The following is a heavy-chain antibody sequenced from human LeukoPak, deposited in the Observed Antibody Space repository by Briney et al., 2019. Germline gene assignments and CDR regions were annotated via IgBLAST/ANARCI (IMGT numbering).Heavy chain of an antibody. Sequence: ASVKVSCKASEYTFTGYYIHWVRQAPGQGLEWMGWISAYNGNTNYAQKLQGRVTMTTDTSTSTAYMELRSLRSDDTAVYYCARHIVGATSVFDYWGQGTLVTVSS. V-gene: IGHV1-18*04. CDR3: ARHIVGATSVFDY. J-gene: IGHJ4*02. CDR2: ISAYNGNT. D-gene: IGHD1-26*01. CDR1: EYTFTGYY.